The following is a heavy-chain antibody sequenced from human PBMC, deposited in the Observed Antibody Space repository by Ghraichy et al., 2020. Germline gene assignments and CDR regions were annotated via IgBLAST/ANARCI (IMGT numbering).Heavy chain of an antibody. CDR2: IKQDGSEK. CDR3: ARDRGWDFWSGYHQTYYGMGV. V-gene: IGHV3-7*01. CDR1: GFTFSSYW. Sequence: GGSLRLSCAASGFTFSSYWMSWVRQAPGKGLEWVANIKQDGSEKYYVDSVKGRFTISRDNAKNSLYLQMNSLRAEDTAVYYCARDRGWDFWSGYHQTYYGMGVWSQGTTLPGSS. D-gene: IGHD3-3*01. J-gene: IGHJ6*02.